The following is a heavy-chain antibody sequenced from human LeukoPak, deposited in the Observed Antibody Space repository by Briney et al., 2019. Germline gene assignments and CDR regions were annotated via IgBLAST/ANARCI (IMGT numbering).Heavy chain of an antibody. D-gene: IGHD6-13*01. Sequence: PGGSLRLSCSASGFTFSSSPMHWVRQAPGKGLEHVSAINSNGDNTYYADSAKGRFTISRDNSKNTLYLQMSSLRAEDTAVYYCVKPYRAAAGRYYFDYWGQGTLVTVSS. CDR2: INSNGDNT. J-gene: IGHJ4*02. V-gene: IGHV3-64D*09. CDR1: GFTFSSSP. CDR3: VKPYRAAAGRYYFDY.